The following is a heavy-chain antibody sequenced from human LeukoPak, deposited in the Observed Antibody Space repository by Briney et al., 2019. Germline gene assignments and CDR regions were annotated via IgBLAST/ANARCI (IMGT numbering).Heavy chain of an antibody. CDR2: LFFGGST. D-gene: IGHD6-19*01. Sequence: SETLSLTCTVSGXSISTYYWSWIRQPPGKGLEWIGYLFFGGSTNYNPSLKSRVTISSDTSKNQLSLKLTSVTAADTAVYYCATSANSGWSYFGNWGQGNLVTVSS. V-gene: IGHV4-59*01. CDR3: ATSANSGWSYFGN. CDR1: GXSISTYY. J-gene: IGHJ4*02.